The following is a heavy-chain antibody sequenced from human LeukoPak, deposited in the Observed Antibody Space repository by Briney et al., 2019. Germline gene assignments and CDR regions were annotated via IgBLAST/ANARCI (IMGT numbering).Heavy chain of an antibody. CDR3: ARVGGVRGYYYYGMDV. CDR2: LWYDGSNK. V-gene: IGHV3-33*01. J-gene: IGHJ6*02. CDR1: GFTFSSYG. D-gene: IGHD3-16*01. Sequence: GGSLRLSCAASGFTFSSYGMPWVRQAPGKGLEWVAVLWYDGSNKYYADSVKGRFTISRDNSKNTLYLQMNSLRAEDTAVYYCARVGGVRGYYYYGMDVWGQGTTVTVSS.